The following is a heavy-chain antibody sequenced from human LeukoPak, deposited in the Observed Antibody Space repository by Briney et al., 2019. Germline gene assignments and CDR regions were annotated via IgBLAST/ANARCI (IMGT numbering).Heavy chain of an antibody. J-gene: IGHJ6*03. CDR1: GGSFSGYY. CDR3: ARGLRGVVVTAIPYYYYYMDV. D-gene: IGHD2-21*02. V-gene: IGHV4-34*01. Sequence: SETLSLTCAVYGGSFSGYYWSWIRQPPGNGLEWIGEINHSGSTNYNPSLKSQVTISVDTSKNQFSLKLSSVTAADTAVYYCARGLRGVVVTAIPYYYYYMDVWGKGTTVTVSS. CDR2: INHSGST.